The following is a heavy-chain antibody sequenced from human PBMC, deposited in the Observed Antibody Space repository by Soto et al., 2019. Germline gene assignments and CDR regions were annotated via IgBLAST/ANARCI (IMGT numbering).Heavy chain of an antibody. CDR1: GDSVSSNSAA. D-gene: IGHD6-19*01. Sequence: SQTLSLTCAISGDSVSSNSAAWNWIRQSPSRGLEWLGRTYYRSKWYNDYAVSVKSRITINPDTSKNQFSLQLNSVTPEDTAVYYCARGYKYGYSSGWYYFDYWGQGTLVTVSS. CDR3: ARGYKYGYSSGWYYFDY. J-gene: IGHJ4*02. CDR2: TYYRSKWYN. V-gene: IGHV6-1*01.